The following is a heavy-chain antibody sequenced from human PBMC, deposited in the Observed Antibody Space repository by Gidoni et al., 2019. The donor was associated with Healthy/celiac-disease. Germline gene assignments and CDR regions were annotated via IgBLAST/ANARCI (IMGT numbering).Heavy chain of an antibody. D-gene: IGHD3-3*01. CDR1: GLSFSSYA. J-gene: IGHJ4*02. V-gene: IGHV3-23*01. CDR2: MSGSGGST. CDR3: AKAPDFWSGYYTY. Sequence: EVQLFESGGGLVHLWVSLTLSCAASGLSFSSYAMSWVRQAPGKGLEWVSAMSGSGGSTYYADSVKGRFNISRDNSKNTLYLQMNSLRAEDTAVYYCAKAPDFWSGYYTYWGQGTLVTVSS.